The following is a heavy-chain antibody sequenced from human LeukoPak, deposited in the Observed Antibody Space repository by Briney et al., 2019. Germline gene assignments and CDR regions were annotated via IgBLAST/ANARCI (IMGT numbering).Heavy chain of an antibody. Sequence: SETLSLTCAVYGGSFSGYYWSWIRQPLGKGLEWIGEINHSGSTNYNPSLKSRVTISVDTSKNQFSLKLSSVTAADTAVYYCARRLIAVAGTAVDYWGQGTLVTVSS. CDR1: GGSFSGYY. CDR3: ARRLIAVAGTAVDY. J-gene: IGHJ4*02. D-gene: IGHD6-19*01. V-gene: IGHV4-34*01. CDR2: INHSGST.